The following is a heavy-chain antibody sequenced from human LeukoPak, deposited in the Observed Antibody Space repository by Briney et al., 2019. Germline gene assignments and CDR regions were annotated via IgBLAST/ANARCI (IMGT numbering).Heavy chain of an antibody. CDR3: ARDGPEAFDI. J-gene: IGHJ3*02. V-gene: IGHV4-39*07. CDR1: GDSLTSTNYY. Sequence: SETLSLTCTVSGDSLTSTNYYWGWIRQPPGKGLEWIGTIYNSGTTYYNPSLKSRVTISVDTSKNQFSLNLSSVTAADTAVYYCARDGPEAFDIWGQGTMVTVSS. CDR2: IYNSGTT.